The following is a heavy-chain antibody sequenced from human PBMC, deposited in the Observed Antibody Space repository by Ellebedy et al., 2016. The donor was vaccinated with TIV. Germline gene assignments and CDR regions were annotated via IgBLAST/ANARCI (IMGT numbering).Heavy chain of an antibody. D-gene: IGHD3-22*01. CDR2: IRNTGSRT. V-gene: IGHV3-23*01. J-gene: IGHJ4*02. CDR1: GFTFSSYA. CDR3: AKGRGGGSDTSAPRYYFDY. Sequence: GESLKISCAASGFTFSSYAMSWVRQAPGKGLEWVSTIRNTGSRTYYADSVAGRFIISRDHSKKTLYLQMNRLSAEDTVVYYCAKGRGGGSDTSAPRYYFDYWGLGTLVTVSS.